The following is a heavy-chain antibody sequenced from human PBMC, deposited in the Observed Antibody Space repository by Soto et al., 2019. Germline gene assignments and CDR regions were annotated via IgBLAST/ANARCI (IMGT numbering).Heavy chain of an antibody. D-gene: IGHD2-15*01. CDR1: GGSFSGYY. V-gene: IGHV4-34*01. Sequence: QVQLQQWGAGLLKPSETLSLTCAVYGGSFSGYYWSWIRQPPGKGLEWLGEINHSGRTNYNPSLKSRVTISVDTSKNQFSLKLSSVTAADTAVYYCARGDQDIVVVVAALRNAFDIWGQGTMVTVSS. J-gene: IGHJ3*02. CDR2: INHSGRT. CDR3: ARGDQDIVVVVAALRNAFDI.